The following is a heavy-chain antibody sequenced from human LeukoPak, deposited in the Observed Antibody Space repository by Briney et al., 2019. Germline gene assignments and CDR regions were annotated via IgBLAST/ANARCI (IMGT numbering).Heavy chain of an antibody. D-gene: IGHD6-19*01. CDR3: AKSSRYGTGWYGRIDY. Sequence: GGCLRLSCGASGFTFSSCAMSWVRQAPGKGLERVSAISDVGDHSHYIDSVKGRFTISRDNSKNTLFLQMNHLRVEDTAVYYCAKSSRYGTGWYGRIDYWGQGTLVTVSS. J-gene: IGHJ4*02. CDR2: ISDVGDHS. CDR1: GFTFSSCA. V-gene: IGHV3-23*01.